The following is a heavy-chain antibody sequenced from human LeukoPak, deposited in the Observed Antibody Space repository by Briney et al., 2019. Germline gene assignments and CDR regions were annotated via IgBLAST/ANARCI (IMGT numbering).Heavy chain of an antibody. J-gene: IGHJ5*02. CDR2: ISSSSSTI. CDR1: GFTFSSYS. Sequence: GGSLRLSCAASGFTFSSYSMNWVRQAPGKGLEWVSYISSSSSTIYYADSVKGRFTISRDNAKNSLYLQMNSLRAEDTAVYYCARELANNWFDPWGQGTLVTVSS. D-gene: IGHD6-13*01. CDR3: ARELANNWFDP. V-gene: IGHV3-48*04.